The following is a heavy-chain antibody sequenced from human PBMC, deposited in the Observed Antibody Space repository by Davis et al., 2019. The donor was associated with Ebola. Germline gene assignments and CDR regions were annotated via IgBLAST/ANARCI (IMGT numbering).Heavy chain of an antibody. J-gene: IGHJ6*02. D-gene: IGHD1-26*01. CDR2: IFYSGDT. CDR1: GGSIRSSNYY. Sequence: SETLSLTCTVSGGSIRSSNYYWGWIRQPPGKGLEWIANIFYSGDTFYNPSLKSRVTISVDTSKNQFSLKLSSVTAADTAVYYCARDSGSYPPYYYYGMDVWGQGTTVTVSS. CDR3: ARDSGSYPPYYYYGMDV. V-gene: IGHV4-39*07.